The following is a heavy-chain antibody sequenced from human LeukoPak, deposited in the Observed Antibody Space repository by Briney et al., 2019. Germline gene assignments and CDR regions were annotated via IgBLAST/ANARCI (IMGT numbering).Heavy chain of an antibody. CDR2: ISSNRNDI. D-gene: IGHD1-26*01. CDR3: ARDTGIMGAFDY. J-gene: IGHJ4*02. Sequence: GGSLRLSCAASGFTFSSYAMHWVRQAPGKGLEWVSYISSNRNDIYYTDSVKGRFTISRDNAKNSLYLQMNSLRAEDTAVYYCARDTGIMGAFDYWGQGTLVTVSS. V-gene: IGHV3-21*01. CDR1: GFTFSSYA.